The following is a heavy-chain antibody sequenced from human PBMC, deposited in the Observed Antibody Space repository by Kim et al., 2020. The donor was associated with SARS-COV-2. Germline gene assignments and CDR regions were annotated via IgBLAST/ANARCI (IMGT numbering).Heavy chain of an antibody. D-gene: IGHD3-9*01. Sequence: GGSLRLSCAASGFTFSSYNMHWVRQAPGKGLEWVAVISYHGRNNYYGDSVKGRFVISRDNSKNTLYLQMNSLRADDTAIYYCAKDPRYFDWLFSGFGVDVWGQGTTVTVSS. CDR2: ISYHGRNN. J-gene: IGHJ6*02. CDR1: GFTFSSYN. CDR3: AKDPRYFDWLFSGFGVDV. V-gene: IGHV3-30*18.